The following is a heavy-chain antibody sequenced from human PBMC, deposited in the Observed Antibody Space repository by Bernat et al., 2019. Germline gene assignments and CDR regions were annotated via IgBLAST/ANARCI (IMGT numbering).Heavy chain of an antibody. CDR3: AREANWGYLLDY. J-gene: IGHJ4*02. CDR2: IYYSGST. CDR1: GGSISSGGYY. D-gene: IGHD7-27*01. V-gene: IGHV4-31*03. Sequence: QVQLQESGPGLVKPSQTLSLTCTVSGGSISSGGYYWSWIRQHPGKGLEWIGYIYYSGSTYYNPSLKSRVTISVDTSKNQFSLKLSSVTATDTAVYYCAREANWGYLLDYWGQGTLVTVSS.